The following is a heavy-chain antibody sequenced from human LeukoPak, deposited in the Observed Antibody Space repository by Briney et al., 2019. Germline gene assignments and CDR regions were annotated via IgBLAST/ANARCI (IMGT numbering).Heavy chain of an antibody. CDR2: IYTSGST. D-gene: IGHD6-13*01. CDR1: GGSISSGSYY. CDR3: ARDVGVAAAGTRYFDY. Sequence: PSQTLSLTCTVSGGSISSGSYYWSWIRQPAGKGLEWIGRIYTSGSTNYNPSLKSRVTISVDTSKNQFSLKLSSVTAADTAVYYCARDVGVAAAGTRYFDYWGQGTLVTVSS. J-gene: IGHJ4*02. V-gene: IGHV4-61*02.